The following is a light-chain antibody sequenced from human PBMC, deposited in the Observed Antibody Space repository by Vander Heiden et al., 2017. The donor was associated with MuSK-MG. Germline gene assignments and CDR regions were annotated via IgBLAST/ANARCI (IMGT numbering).Light chain of an antibody. Sequence: SYELTQPPSVSVSPGQTARILCSGDALPKKYTHWYQQKSGLAPLLVIYEDRKRPSEIPERFSGSASGTTATLTITGAQVEDEADYYCYSTDSSGDHVVFGGGTKLTVL. J-gene: IGLJ3*02. CDR3: YSTDSSGDHVV. CDR1: ALPKKY. V-gene: IGLV3-10*01. CDR2: EDR.